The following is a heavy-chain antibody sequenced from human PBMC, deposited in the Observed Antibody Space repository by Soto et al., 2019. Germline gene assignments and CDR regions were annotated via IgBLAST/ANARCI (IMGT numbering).Heavy chain of an antibody. V-gene: IGHV3-30*18. Sequence: QVQLVESGGGVVQPGRSLRLSCAASGFTFSSYGMHWVRQAPGKGLEWVAVISYDGSSKYYADSVKGRFTISRDNSKNTLYLQMNSLRTGDTAVYYCAKSRGSGNNGMDVWGQGTTVTVSS. D-gene: IGHD3-10*01. CDR1: GFTFSSYG. J-gene: IGHJ6*02. CDR2: ISYDGSSK. CDR3: AKSRGSGNNGMDV.